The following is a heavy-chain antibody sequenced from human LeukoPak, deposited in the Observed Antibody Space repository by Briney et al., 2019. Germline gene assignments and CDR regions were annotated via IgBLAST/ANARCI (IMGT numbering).Heavy chain of an antibody. Sequence: GASVKVSCKASGYTFTSYDINWVRQATGQGLEWMGWMNPNSGNTGYAQKFQGRVTMTRDTSISTVYMELSGLRSDDTAVYYCARVLAYGSGNSNDYWGQGTLVTVSS. CDR3: ARVLAYGSGNSNDY. CDR2: MNPNSGNT. CDR1: GYTFTSYD. V-gene: IGHV1-8*01. J-gene: IGHJ4*02. D-gene: IGHD3-10*01.